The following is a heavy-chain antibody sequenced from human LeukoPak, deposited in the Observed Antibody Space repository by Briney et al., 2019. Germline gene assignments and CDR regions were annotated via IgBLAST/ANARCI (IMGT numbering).Heavy chain of an antibody. CDR3: AAQPCINGICYLDY. D-gene: IGHD2-8*01. J-gene: IGHJ4*02. V-gene: IGHV3-30*19. CDR2: ISYHARDQ. Sequence: GGSLRLSCEASGFTFSSYGMHWVRQAPGKGLEWVTVISYHARDQFYADSVKGRFTVSRDNSRNTLYLQMNSLRAEDSAVYYCAAQPCINGICYLDYWGQGTLVTVSS. CDR1: GFTFSSYG.